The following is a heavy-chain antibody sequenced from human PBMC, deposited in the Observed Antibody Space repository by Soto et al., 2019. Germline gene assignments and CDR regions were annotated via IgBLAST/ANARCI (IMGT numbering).Heavy chain of an antibody. V-gene: IGHV1-69*12. Sequence: QVQLVQSGAEVKKPGSSVKVSCKASGGTFSSYAISWVRQAPGQGLEWMGGIIPIFGTANYAQKFQGRVPITASEATSTAYMELSSLRSEDTAVYYCAVWPVIVGPNDRSQRYYYNGMDVWGQGTTVTVSS. CDR3: AVWPVIVGPNDRSQRYYYNGMDV. D-gene: IGHD1-26*01. CDR1: GGTFSSYA. J-gene: IGHJ6*02. CDR2: IIPIFGTA.